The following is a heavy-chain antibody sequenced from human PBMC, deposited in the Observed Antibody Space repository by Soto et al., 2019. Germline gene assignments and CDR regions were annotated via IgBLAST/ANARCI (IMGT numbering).Heavy chain of an antibody. J-gene: IGHJ6*02. CDR3: ARDLWGYCGTDCYPLDV. CDR1: GGSVSTSSHF. D-gene: IGHD2-21*02. Sequence: SETLSLTCTVSGGSVSTSSHFWGWIRQPPGKGLEWIASIYYTGNTYCSPSLKSRVTISVDTSKNQFSLKLNSVTAADTAVYYCARDLWGYCGTDCYPLDVWGQGTTVTVSS. V-gene: IGHV4-39*07. CDR2: IYYTGNT.